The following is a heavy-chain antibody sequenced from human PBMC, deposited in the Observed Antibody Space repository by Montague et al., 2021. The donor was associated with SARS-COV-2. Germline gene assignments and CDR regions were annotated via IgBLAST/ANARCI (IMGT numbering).Heavy chain of an antibody. J-gene: IGHJ5*02. CDR1: GGSITGFS. CDR3: ARTPTRPLSLDA. CDR2: VTTSGTT. D-gene: IGHD6-6*01. V-gene: IGHV4-59*10. Sequence: SETLSLTCAVSGGSITGFSWSWVRQPAGKGLEWIGLVTTSGTTNPSPSLRSRVTMSVDTSTNQFSLNLTSVTAAHAAISYCARTPTRPLSLDAWGQGTLVTVSS.